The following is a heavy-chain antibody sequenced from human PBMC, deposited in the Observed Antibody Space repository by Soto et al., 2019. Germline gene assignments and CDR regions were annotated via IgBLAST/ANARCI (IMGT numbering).Heavy chain of an antibody. D-gene: IGHD4-4*01. J-gene: IGHJ4*02. CDR1: GFTFSSYA. CDR3: AKGRYSNYNSYLDY. V-gene: IGHV3-23*01. CDR2: ISGSGGST. Sequence: GGSLRLSCAASGFTFSSYAMSWVRQAPGKGLEWVSAISGSGGSTYYADSVKGRFTISRDNSKNTLYLQMNSLRAEDTAVYYCAKGRYSNYNSYLDYWGQGTLVTVSS.